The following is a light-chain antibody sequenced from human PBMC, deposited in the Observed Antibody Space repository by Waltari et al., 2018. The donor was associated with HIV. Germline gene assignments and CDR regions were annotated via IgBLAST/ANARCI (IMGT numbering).Light chain of an antibody. V-gene: IGLV1-40*01. CDR2: GNS. J-gene: IGLJ2*01. Sequence: QPPSVSGAPGQRVTISCTGSSSNIGAGYDVHWYQQLPGTAPKLLIYGNSNRPSGVPDRFSGANSGTSAALAITGLQAEDEADYYCQSYDSSLSVVVVGGGTKLTVL. CDR3: QSYDSSLSVVV. CDR1: SSNIGAGYD.